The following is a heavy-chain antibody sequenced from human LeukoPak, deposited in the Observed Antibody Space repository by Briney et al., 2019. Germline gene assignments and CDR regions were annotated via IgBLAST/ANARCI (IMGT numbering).Heavy chain of an antibody. CDR1: GFIVSGKY. D-gene: IGHD4-17*01. CDR2: IYSGGST. Sequence: GGSLRLSCTVSGFIVSGKYMGWVRQAPGKGLEWVSVIYSGGSTYYTDSVKGRFTISRDNSKNTLYLQMTGLTSEDTAVYYCVTPGPTVTGGFEYWGQGTLVTVSS. CDR3: VTPGPTVTGGFEY. J-gene: IGHJ4*02. V-gene: IGHV3-53*05.